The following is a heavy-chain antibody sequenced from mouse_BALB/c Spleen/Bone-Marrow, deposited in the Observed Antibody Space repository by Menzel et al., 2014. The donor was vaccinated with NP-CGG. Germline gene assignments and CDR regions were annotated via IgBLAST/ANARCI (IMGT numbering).Heavy chain of an antibody. V-gene: IGHV14-3*02. CDR2: IDPANGNT. Sequence: VQLQQSGAELVKPGASVKLSCTASGFNIKDTYMPWVKQRPEQGLEWIVGIDPANGNTKYDPKFQGKATITADTSSNTAYLQLSSLTSEDTAVYYCAYYRYDEGGFAFWGQGTLVTVSA. CDR3: AYYRYDEGGFAF. D-gene: IGHD2-14*01. CDR1: GFNIKDTY. J-gene: IGHJ3*01.